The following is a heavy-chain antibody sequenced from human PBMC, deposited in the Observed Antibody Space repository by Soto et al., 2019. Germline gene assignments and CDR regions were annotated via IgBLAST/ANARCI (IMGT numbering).Heavy chain of an antibody. D-gene: IGHD3-16*02. CDR1: EFTFNNYW. CDR2: INTDGSTT. Sequence: EVQLVESGGGLVQPGGSLRLSCAASEFTFNNYWMHWVRQVPGKGREWVSRINTDGSTTNYADSVMGRFTISRDNADNTVYLQMNSLRAEDTAVYYCARGIYLKYGLDVWGQGATVTFSS. J-gene: IGHJ6*02. V-gene: IGHV3-74*01. CDR3: ARGIYLKYGLDV.